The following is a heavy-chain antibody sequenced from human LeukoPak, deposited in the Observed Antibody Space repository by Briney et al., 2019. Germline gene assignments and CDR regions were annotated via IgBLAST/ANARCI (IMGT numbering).Heavy chain of an antibody. D-gene: IGHD1-14*01. J-gene: IGHJ4*02. CDR2: IDWGDDK. Sequence: SGPTLVNPTQTLTLTCTFSGFSLSTSRMRVSWIRQPPGKALEWLARIDWGDDKIYSTSLKTRLTISKDTSKNQVVLTLTNMDSVDTATYYCARTTPTGYVDYWGQGTLVTVSS. CDR1: GFSLSTSRMR. V-gene: IGHV2-70*04. CDR3: ARTTPTGYVDY.